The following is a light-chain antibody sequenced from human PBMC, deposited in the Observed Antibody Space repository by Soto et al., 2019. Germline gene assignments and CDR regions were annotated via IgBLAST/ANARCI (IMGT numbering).Light chain of an antibody. CDR1: QGVLYSSNNKNY. CDR3: QQYYSTPT. Sequence: DIVMTQSPDSLAVSLGVRATINCKSSQGVLYSSNNKNYLAWYQQKPGQPPKLLIYWASTRESGVPDRFSGSGSGTDFTLTISSLQAEDVAVYYCQQYYSTPTFGQGTKLEIK. V-gene: IGKV4-1*01. CDR2: WAS. J-gene: IGKJ1*01.